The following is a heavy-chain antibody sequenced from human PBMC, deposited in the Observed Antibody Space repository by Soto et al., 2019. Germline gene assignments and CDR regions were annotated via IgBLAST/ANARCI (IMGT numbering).Heavy chain of an antibody. V-gene: IGHV1-2*02. J-gene: IGHJ6*02. CDR2: INPNSGGT. Sequence: ASVKVSCKASGYTFTGYYMHWVRQAPGQGLEWMGWINPNSGGTNYAQKFQGRVTMTRDTSISTAYMELSRLRSDDTAVYHCARVYEYSIRRGDYYGMDVWGQGTTVTVSS. CDR1: GYTFTGYY. D-gene: IGHD6-6*01. CDR3: ARVYEYSIRRGDYYGMDV.